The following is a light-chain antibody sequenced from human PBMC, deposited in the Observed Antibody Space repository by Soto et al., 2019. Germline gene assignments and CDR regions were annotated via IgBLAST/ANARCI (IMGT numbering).Light chain of an antibody. V-gene: IGKV3-15*01. CDR3: QQYNNWPPLT. Sequence: EIVLTQSPSTLSVSPGETATLLCRASRSVSSSVAWYQQRPGRAPRLLISGASTRATDVPARFTGSGSGTEFTLTISSLQSEDFAVYYCQQYNNWPPLTFGGGTKVDIK. CDR2: GAS. CDR1: RSVSSS. J-gene: IGKJ4*01.